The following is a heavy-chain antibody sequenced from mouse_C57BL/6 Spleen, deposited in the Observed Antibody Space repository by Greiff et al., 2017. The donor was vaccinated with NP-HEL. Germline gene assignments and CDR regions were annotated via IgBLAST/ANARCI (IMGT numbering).Heavy chain of an antibody. J-gene: IGHJ4*01. Sequence: QVQLKQSGPELVKPGASVKISCKASGYAFSSSWMNWVKQRPGKGLEWIGRIYPGDGDTNYNGKFKGKATLTADKSSSTAYMQLSSLTSEDSAVYFCAREGQLNAMDYWGQGTSVTVSS. CDR1: GYAFSSSW. V-gene: IGHV1-82*01. D-gene: IGHD3-2*02. CDR3: AREGQLNAMDY. CDR2: IYPGDGDT.